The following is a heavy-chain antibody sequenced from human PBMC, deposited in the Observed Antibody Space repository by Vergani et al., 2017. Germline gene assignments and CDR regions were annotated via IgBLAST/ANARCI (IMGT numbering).Heavy chain of an antibody. CDR1: GFTFSSYA. CDR3: AKVTYYYGSGSCAFDI. J-gene: IGHJ3*02. Sequence: EVQLLESGGGLVQPGGSLRLSCAASGFTFSSYAMSWVRQAPGKGLEWVSVIYSGGSSTYYADSLKGRFTISRDNSKNTLYLQMNSLRAEDTAVYYCAKVTYYYGSGSCAFDIWGQGTMVTVSS. V-gene: IGHV3-23*03. CDR2: IYSGGSST. D-gene: IGHD3-10*01.